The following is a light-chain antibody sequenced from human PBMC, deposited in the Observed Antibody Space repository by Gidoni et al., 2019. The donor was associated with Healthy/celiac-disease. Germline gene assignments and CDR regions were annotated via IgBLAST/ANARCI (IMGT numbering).Light chain of an antibody. CDR2: AAS. CDR3: QQSYSTFSIT. Sequence: DIQMNQSTSSLSASVGDRVTITCRASQSISSYLNWYQQKPGKAPKLLIYAASSLQSGVPSRFSGSGSGTDFTLTISSLQPEDFATYYCQQSYSTFSITFGQGTRLEIK. CDR1: QSISSY. J-gene: IGKJ5*01. V-gene: IGKV1-39*01.